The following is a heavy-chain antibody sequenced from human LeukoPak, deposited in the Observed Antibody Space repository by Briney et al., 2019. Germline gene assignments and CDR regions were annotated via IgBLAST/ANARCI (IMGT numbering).Heavy chain of an antibody. D-gene: IGHD1-1*01. J-gene: IGHJ4*02. Sequence: KPSETLSLTCTVSGGSISSSSYYWGWIRQPPGKGLEWIGSIYYSGSTYYNPSLKSRVTISVDTSKNQFSLKLSSVTAADTAVYYCARWEAGTTLDYWGQGSLATVSS. CDR2: IYYSGST. CDR3: ARWEAGTTLDY. CDR1: GGSISSSSYY. V-gene: IGHV4-39*01.